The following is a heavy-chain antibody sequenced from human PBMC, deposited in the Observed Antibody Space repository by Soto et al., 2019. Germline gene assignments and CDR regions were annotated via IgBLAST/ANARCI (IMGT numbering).Heavy chain of an antibody. V-gene: IGHV4-4*02. CDR3: ARDRKLFGEFIPSYYYYYGMGV. Sequence: SETLSLTCAVSGGSISSSNWWSWVRQPPGKGLEWIGEIYHSGSTNYNPSLKSRVTISVDKSKNQFSLKLSSVTAADTAVYYCARDRKLFGEFIPSYYYYYGMGVWGQGTTVTVSS. CDR2: IYHSGST. D-gene: IGHD3-10*02. J-gene: IGHJ6*02. CDR1: GGSISSSNW.